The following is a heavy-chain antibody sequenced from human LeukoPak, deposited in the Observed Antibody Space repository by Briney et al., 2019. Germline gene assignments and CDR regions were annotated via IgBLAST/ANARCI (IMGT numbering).Heavy chain of an antibody. D-gene: IGHD6-13*01. CDR1: GDPMNHCCQS. J-gene: IGHJ4*02. Sequence: SETLSLTCAVSGDPMNHCCQSWGWIRQPPGKGLEWIGYIYYSGSTNYNPSLKSRVTISVDTSKNQFSLKLSSVTAADTAVYYCARGARIAATNFDYWGQGTLVTVSS. CDR3: ARGARIAATNFDY. CDR2: IYYSGST. V-gene: IGHV4-61*01.